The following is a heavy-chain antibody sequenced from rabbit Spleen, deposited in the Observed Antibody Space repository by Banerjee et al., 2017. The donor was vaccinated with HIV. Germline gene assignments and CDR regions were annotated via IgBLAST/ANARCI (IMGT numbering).Heavy chain of an antibody. D-gene: IGHD4-2*01. CDR1: GFDFSSSYY. CDR2: IYGGNSGIS. V-gene: IGHV1S43*01. Sequence: QEQLLESGGGLVKPEGSLTLTCKASGFDFSSSYYMCRVRQAPGKGLEWIACIYGGNSGISYNASGLNCRLTISRSSSLNTLDLKMTSLTAAASATYFCARDLAGYVGFGYISYNDLWGQGTLVTFS. CDR3: ARDLAGYVGFGYISYNDL. J-gene: IGHJ3*01.